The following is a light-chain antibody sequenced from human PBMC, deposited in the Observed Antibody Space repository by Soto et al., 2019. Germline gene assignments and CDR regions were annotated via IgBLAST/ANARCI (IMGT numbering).Light chain of an antibody. Sequence: VFTQSPGTLSLSPGERATLSCRASQSVSSNYLAWYQQKPGQAPRLLIYGASTRATGIPDRFSGSGSGTDFTLTISRLEPEDSAVYYCQQYGSSPTWTFGQGTKVHIK. CDR2: GAS. J-gene: IGKJ1*01. CDR3: QQYGSSPTWT. V-gene: IGKV3-20*01. CDR1: QSVSSNY.